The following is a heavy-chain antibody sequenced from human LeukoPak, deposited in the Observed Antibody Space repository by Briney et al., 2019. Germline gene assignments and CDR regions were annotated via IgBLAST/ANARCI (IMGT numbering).Heavy chain of an antibody. Sequence: GESLKISCKGSGYSFTNYWIGWVRQMLGKGLEWMGIIYPGDSQTRYSPSFQDQVTISADKSINTAYLQWSSLKASDTAMYYCVRGPYGYASSATLGSYNWFDPWGQGTLVTVSS. D-gene: IGHD3-10*01. CDR3: VRGPYGYASSATLGSYNWFDP. V-gene: IGHV5-51*01. CDR2: IYPGDSQT. J-gene: IGHJ5*02. CDR1: GYSFTNYW.